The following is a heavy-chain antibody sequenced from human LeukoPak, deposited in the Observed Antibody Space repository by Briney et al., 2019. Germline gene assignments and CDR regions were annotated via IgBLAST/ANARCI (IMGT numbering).Heavy chain of an antibody. CDR2: IYHSGST. D-gene: IGHD2-2*01. CDR1: GGSISSGGYS. J-gene: IGHJ5*02. CDR3: ARDTVYCSSTSCRTFDP. Sequence: SETLSLTCAVSGGSISSGGYSWSWIRQPPGKGLEWIGYIYHSGSTYYNPSLKSRVTISVDRSKNQFSLKLSSVTAADTAVYYCARDTVYCSSTSCRTFDPWGQGTLVTVSS. V-gene: IGHV4-30-2*01.